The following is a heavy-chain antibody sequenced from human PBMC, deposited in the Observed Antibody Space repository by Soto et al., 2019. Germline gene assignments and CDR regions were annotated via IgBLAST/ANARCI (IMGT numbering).Heavy chain of an antibody. D-gene: IGHD3-9*01. CDR1: GFTFSNAW. CDR3: TTARYDILTGYYRMDAFDI. V-gene: IGHV3-15*07. J-gene: IGHJ3*02. CDR2: IKSKTDGGTT. Sequence: EVQLVESGGGLVKPGGSLRLSCAASGFTFSNAWMNWVRQAPGKGLEWVGRIKSKTDGGTTDYAAPVKGRFTISREDSKNTLYLQMNSLKTEDTAVYYCTTARYDILTGYYRMDAFDIWGQGTMVTVSS.